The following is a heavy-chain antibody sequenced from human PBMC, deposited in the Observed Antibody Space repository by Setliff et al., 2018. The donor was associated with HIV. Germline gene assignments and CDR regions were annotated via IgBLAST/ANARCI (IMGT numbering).Heavy chain of an antibody. CDR2: IYHSGST. V-gene: IGHV4-38-2*01. Sequence: NPSETLSLTCAVSGYSISSGYYWGWIRQPPGKGLEWIGSIYHSGSTYYNLSLKSRVTISVDTSKNQFSLKLSSVTAADTAVYYCARMYSGYDWSPAGARTRYFDYWGQGTLVTVSS. D-gene: IGHD5-12*01. CDR1: GYSISSGYY. J-gene: IGHJ4*02. CDR3: ARMYSGYDWSPAGARTRYFDY.